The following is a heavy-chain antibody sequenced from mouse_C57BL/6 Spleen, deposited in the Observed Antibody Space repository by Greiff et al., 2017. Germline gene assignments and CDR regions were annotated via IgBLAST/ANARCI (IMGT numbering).Heavy chain of an antibody. D-gene: IGHD1-1*01. CDR1: GYTFTNYW. Sequence: QVQLQQSGAELVRPGTSVKMSCKASGYTFTNYWIGWAKQRPGHGLEWIGDIYPGGGYTNYNEKFKGKATLTADKSSSTAYLQFSSLTSEDSAIYYCARSPFYYGSSTGYFDVWGTGTTVTVSS. J-gene: IGHJ1*03. V-gene: IGHV1-63*01. CDR3: ARSPFYYGSSTGYFDV. CDR2: IYPGGGYT.